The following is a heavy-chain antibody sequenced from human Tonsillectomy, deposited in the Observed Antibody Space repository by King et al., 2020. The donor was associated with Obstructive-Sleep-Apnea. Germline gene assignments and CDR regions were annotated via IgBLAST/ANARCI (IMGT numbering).Heavy chain of an antibody. Sequence: VQLVESGGGVVQPGTSPRLSCAAPRFSVSFYGMNWVRQAPGKGLEWVAFIRFDGSERYYADSVKGRFTISRDNSKNTLYLEMSSLTPEDTAVYYCAKDLRGAVPNAFDIWGQGTMVTVSS. V-gene: IGHV3-30*02. CDR1: RFSVSFYG. J-gene: IGHJ3*02. D-gene: IGHD3-10*02. CDR2: IRFDGSER. CDR3: AKDLRGAVPNAFDI.